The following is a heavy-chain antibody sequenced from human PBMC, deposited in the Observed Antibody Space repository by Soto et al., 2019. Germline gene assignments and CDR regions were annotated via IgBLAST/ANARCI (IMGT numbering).Heavy chain of an antibody. J-gene: IGHJ5*02. Sequence: QITLKESGPTLVKPTQTLTLTCTFSGFSLSTSGVGVGWIRQPPGKALEWLALIYWDDDKPYSPSLKSRLTITKDTSNNQVVLTITNMDPVDTATYYCAHSTLPDILTGSYNWFDPWGQGTLVTVSS. CDR3: AHSTLPDILTGSYNWFDP. CDR1: GFSLSTSGVG. D-gene: IGHD3-9*01. CDR2: IYWDDDK. V-gene: IGHV2-5*02.